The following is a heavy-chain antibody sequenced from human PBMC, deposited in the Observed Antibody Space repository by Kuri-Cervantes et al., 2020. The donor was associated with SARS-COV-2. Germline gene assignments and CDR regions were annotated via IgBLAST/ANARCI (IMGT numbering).Heavy chain of an antibody. CDR2: INYSGTT. CDR1: GGSFSDNH. D-gene: IGHD3-10*01. J-gene: IGHJ6*03. Sequence: ESLKISCAVHGGSFSDNHWTWVRQPPGKGLEWIGEINYSGTTNYNPSLKSRVTMSVDTSKNQFSLNLTSVTAADTAVYYCARLRRHNNAWFVTGYYMDVWGKGTTVTVSS. V-gene: IGHV4-34*01. CDR3: ARLRRHNNAWFVTGYYMDV.